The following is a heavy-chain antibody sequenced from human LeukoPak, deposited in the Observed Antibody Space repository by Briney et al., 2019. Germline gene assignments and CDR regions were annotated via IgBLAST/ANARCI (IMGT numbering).Heavy chain of an antibody. V-gene: IGHV3-48*01. J-gene: IGHJ4*02. D-gene: IGHD6-19*01. CDR2: ISSSSSAT. CDR3: AGVVAGTGNY. CDR1: GFTFSSYS. Sequence: GGSLRLSCAASGFTFSSYSMNWVRQAPGKGLEWVSYISSSSSATYYADSVKGRFTISRDNAKNSLYLQMNSLRAEDTAVYYCAGVVAGTGNYWGQGNLVTVSS.